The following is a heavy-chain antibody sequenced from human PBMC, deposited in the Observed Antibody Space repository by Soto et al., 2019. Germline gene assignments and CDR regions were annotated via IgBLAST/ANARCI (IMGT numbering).Heavy chain of an antibody. V-gene: IGHV1-69*06. Sequence: QVQLVQSGAEVKKPGSSVKVSCKVSGGTFSSYAISWVRQAPGQGLEWMGGIIPIFGTANYAQKFQGRVTITADKSTSTAYMELSSLRSEDTAVYYCARVGVGMATKTFGWFDPWGQGTLVTVSS. CDR1: GGTFSSYA. CDR2: IIPIFGTA. J-gene: IGHJ5*02. D-gene: IGHD5-12*01. CDR3: ARVGVGMATKTFGWFDP.